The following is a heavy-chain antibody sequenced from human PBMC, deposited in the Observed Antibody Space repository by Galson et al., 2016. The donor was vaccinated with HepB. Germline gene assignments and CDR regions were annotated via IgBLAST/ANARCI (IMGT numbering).Heavy chain of an antibody. D-gene: IGHD2/OR15-2a*01. Sequence: SLRLSCAASGFTFSTYGMHWVRQAPGKGLEWVAVIWYDGSNKYYADSVRGRFTISRDNSKNTLYLQMSSLRADDTAVYYCARRHEYCPPVGCSVDYWGQGTLVSVSS. V-gene: IGHV3-33*01. CDR2: IWYDGSNK. CDR3: ARRHEYCPPVGCSVDY. CDR1: GFTFSTYG. J-gene: IGHJ4*02.